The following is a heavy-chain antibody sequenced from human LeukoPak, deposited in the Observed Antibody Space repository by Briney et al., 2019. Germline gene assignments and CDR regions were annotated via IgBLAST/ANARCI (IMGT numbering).Heavy chain of an antibody. CDR2: ISGSGGST. V-gene: IGHV3-23*01. Sequence: GATLRLAWAAAGFACSSYAMSWVRQATGEGLEWGSAISGSGGSTYYADSVKGRFTIPRDNSKNTVYLQSDSRRAEGTAVYYCAKQDSSGYYYALFDYWGPGTLVTVS. J-gene: IGHJ4*02. D-gene: IGHD3-22*01. CDR3: AKQDSSGYYYALFDY. CDR1: GFACSSYA.